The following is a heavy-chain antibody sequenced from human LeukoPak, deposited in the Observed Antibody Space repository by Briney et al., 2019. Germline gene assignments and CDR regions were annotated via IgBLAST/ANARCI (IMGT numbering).Heavy chain of an antibody. CDR1: GFRFSSYA. V-gene: IGHV3-23*01. CDR3: AKASQYSSSSGPEDPDY. D-gene: IGHD6-6*01. J-gene: IGHJ4*02. CDR2: ISGSGVST. Sequence: GGSLRLSCAASGFRFSSYAMSWVRQAPGKGLEWVSAISGSGVSTYYADSVKGRFTISRDNSKNTLYLQMNSLRAEDTAVYYCAKASQYSSSSGPEDPDYWGQGTLVTVSS.